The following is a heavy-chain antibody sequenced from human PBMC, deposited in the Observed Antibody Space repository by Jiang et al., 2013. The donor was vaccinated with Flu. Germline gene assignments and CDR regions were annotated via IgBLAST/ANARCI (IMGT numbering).Heavy chain of an antibody. Sequence: QLVESGAEVKKPGESLKISCKAYGYRFANYWVGWVRQMPGKGLEYLGMIYPADSDATYSPSFEGQVTISADKSINTAYLRWKSLKASDTAMYYCARHYPYPPGSGWFHPDSWGQGTLVTVSP. CDR1: GYRFANYW. D-gene: IGHD6-19*01. CDR2: IYPADSDA. J-gene: IGHJ4*02. CDR3: ARHYPYPPGSGWFHPDS. V-gene: IGHV5-51*01.